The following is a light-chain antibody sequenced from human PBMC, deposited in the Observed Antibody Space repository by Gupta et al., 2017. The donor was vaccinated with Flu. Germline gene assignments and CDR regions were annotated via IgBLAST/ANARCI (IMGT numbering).Light chain of an antibody. J-gene: IGKJ2*03. CDR3: QQYYSTPPYS. Sequence: DIVMTQSPDSLAVSLGGRATINCKSSQSVLYSSNIKNYLAWYQQKPGQPPKLLIYWASTRESGVPDRFSGSGYGTDFTLTISSLQAEDVAVYYCQQYYSTPPYSFGQGTKLEIK. CDR1: QSVLYSSNIKNY. V-gene: IGKV4-1*01. CDR2: WAS.